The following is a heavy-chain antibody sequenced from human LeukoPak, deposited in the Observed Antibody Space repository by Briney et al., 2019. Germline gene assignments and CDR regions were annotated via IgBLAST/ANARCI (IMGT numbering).Heavy chain of an antibody. V-gene: IGHV4-30-2*01. CDR3: ARGGAGYCSGGSCYVNWFDP. D-gene: IGHD2-15*01. CDR1: GGSISSGGYS. J-gene: IGHJ5*02. CDR2: IYHSGST. Sequence: PSETLSLTCAVSGGSISSGGYSWSWIRQPPGKGLEWIGYIYHSGSTYYNPSLKSRVTISVDRSKNQFSLKPSSVTAADTAVYYCARGGAGYCSGGSCYVNWFDPWGQGTLVTVSS.